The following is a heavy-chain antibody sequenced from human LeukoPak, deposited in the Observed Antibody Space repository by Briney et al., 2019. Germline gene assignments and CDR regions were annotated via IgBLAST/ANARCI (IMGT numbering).Heavy chain of an antibody. Sequence: ASVKVSCKASRYTFTGYYMHWLRQAPGQGLEWMGWINPNSGGTNYAQKFQGRVTMTRDTSISTAYMELSRLRSDDTAVYYCARPNCSSTSCYIHYFDYWGQGTLVTVSS. CDR3: ARPNCSSTSCYIHYFDY. V-gene: IGHV1-2*02. CDR2: INPNSGGT. CDR1: RYTFTGYY. D-gene: IGHD2-2*02. J-gene: IGHJ4*02.